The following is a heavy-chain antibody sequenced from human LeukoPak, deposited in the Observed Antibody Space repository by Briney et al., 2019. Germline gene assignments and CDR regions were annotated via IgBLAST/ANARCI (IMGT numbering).Heavy chain of an antibody. Sequence: GASVKVSCKASGGTFSSYAISWVRQAPGQGLEWMGGIIPIFGTANYAQKFQGRVTITTDESTSTAYMELSSLRSDDTAVYYCARNCGGDCYSGGYGFDPWGQGTLVTVSS. CDR3: ARNCGGDCYSGGYGFDP. D-gene: IGHD2-21*01. V-gene: IGHV1-69*05. CDR1: GGTFSSYA. J-gene: IGHJ5*02. CDR2: IIPIFGTA.